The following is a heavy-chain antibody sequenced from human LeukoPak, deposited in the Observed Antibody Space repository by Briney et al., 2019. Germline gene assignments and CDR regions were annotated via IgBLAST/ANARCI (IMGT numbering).Heavy chain of an antibody. V-gene: IGHV4-59*08. CDR3: ARHDAHGDYAMSDY. CDR2: IYYSGST. D-gene: IGHD4-17*01. CDR1: GGSTSSYY. Sequence: PSETLSLTCAVSGGSTSSYYWSWIRQPPGKGLGWIGYIYYSGSTNYNPSLKSRVTISVDTSKNQFSLKLSSVTAADTAVYYCARHDAHGDYAMSDYWGQGTLVTVSS. J-gene: IGHJ4*02.